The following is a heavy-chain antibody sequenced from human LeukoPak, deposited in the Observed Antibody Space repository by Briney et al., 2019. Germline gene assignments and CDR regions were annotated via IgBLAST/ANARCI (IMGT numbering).Heavy chain of an antibody. J-gene: IGHJ4*02. Sequence: SQTLSLTCTVSGGSISSGDYYWSWIRQPPGMGLEWIGYIYYSGSTYYNPSLKSRVTISVDTSKNQFSLKLSSVTAADTAVYYCAREVITIFGVVTGLDYWGQGTLVTVSS. CDR1: GGSISSGDYY. V-gene: IGHV4-30-4*08. CDR2: IYYSGST. CDR3: AREVITIFGVVTGLDY. D-gene: IGHD3-3*01.